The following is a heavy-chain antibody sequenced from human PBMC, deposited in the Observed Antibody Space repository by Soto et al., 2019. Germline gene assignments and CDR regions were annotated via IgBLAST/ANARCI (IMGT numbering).Heavy chain of an antibody. Sequence: QVQLVQSGAEVKKPGDSVKVSCKASGYTFTSYGFSGVRKPPGQGLERLGWISAYNGNTNYAQKLEGRVTMTTDTSTSTAYMEVGSLRSDDSAVYYCARELAGRDWNDLAGYYFDYWGQGTLVTVSS. J-gene: IGHJ4*02. CDR2: ISAYNGNT. V-gene: IGHV1-18*01. CDR1: GYTFTSYG. D-gene: IGHD1-1*01. CDR3: ARELAGRDWNDLAGYYFDY.